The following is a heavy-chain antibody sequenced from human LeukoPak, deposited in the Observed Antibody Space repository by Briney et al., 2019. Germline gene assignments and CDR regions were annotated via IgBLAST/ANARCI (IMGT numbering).Heavy chain of an antibody. D-gene: IGHD6-19*01. V-gene: IGHV3-7*03. CDR2: IKTDGSET. CDR3: VKNNGWFHLAQ. J-gene: IGHJ4*02. CDR1: GFTFRDHW. Sequence: GGSLRLSCAASGFTFRDHWMDWVRQAPGKGLEWVGHIKTDGSETYYLDSLRGRFSISRDNANNALYLQMNSLRVEDTAVYYCVKNNGWFHLAQWGQGTLVTVSS.